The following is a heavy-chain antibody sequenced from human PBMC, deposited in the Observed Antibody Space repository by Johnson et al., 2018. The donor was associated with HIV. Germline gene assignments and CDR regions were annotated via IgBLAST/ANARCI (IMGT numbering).Heavy chain of an antibody. D-gene: IGHD2-15*01. J-gene: IGHJ3*02. CDR2: ISYDGSNK. Sequence: QVQLVESGGGVVQPGRSLRLSCAASGFTVSSYAMHWVRQAPGKGLEWVAVISYDGSNKYYADSVKGRFTISRDNSKNTLYLQMNSLRAEDTAVYYCSKDVLSLGYCSGGGCWEDAFDIWGQGTKVTVSS. V-gene: IGHV3-30-3*01. CDR3: SKDVLSLGYCSGGGCWEDAFDI. CDR1: GFTVSSYA.